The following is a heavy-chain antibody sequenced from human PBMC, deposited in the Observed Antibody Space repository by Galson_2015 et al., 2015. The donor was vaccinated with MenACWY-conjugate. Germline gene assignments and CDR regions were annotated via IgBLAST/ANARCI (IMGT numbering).Heavy chain of an antibody. V-gene: IGHV3-74*01. CDR3: TRVAYCGGDCLT. D-gene: IGHD2-21*02. Sequence: SLRLSCAASGFTFSSFWMHWVRHAPGKGLVWVSRINGDGSVTSYADSVKGRFTISRDNAKNTLYLQMNSLRAEDTAVYYCTRVAYCGGDCLTWGQGTLVTVSS. J-gene: IGHJ5*02. CDR1: GFTFSSFW. CDR2: INGDGSVT.